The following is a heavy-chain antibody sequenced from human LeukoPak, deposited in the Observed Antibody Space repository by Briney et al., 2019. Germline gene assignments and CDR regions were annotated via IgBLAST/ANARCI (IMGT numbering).Heavy chain of an antibody. V-gene: IGHV1-8*01. Sequence: ASVKVSCKASGYTFTRYDINWVRQATGQGLEWMGWMNPNSGNTGYAQKFQGRVTMTRNTSISTAYMELSSLRSEDTAVYYCASPTYYYDSSGYSLEYWGQGTLITVSS. J-gene: IGHJ4*02. CDR3: ASPTYYYDSSGYSLEY. CDR1: GYTFTRYD. CDR2: MNPNSGNT. D-gene: IGHD3-22*01.